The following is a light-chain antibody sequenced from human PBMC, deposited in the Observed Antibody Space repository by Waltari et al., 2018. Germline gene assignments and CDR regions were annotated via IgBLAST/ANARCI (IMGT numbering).Light chain of an antibody. J-gene: IGLJ3*02. Sequence: NFLLTQPHSVSESPGTTVIISCTRSGGSIVNNYVQWYQHRPGSAPSIVIYEDDQRPSGVPDRFSGSIHSSSNSASLTISGLKTEDEADYYCQSYTSSAVFGGGTKLTV. CDR1: GGSIVNNY. CDR3: QSYTSSAV. CDR2: EDD. V-gene: IGLV6-57*04.